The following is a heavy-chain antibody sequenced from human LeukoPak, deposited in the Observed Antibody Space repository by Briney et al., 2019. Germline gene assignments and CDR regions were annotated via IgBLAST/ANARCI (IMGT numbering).Heavy chain of an antibody. D-gene: IGHD4-17*01. Sequence: ASVTVSCKASGFTFTSSAVQWVRQAPGQGLEWMGIINPSGGSTSYAQKFQGRVTMTRDTSTSTVYMELSSLRSEDTAVYYCARNHRLGYGDLPRDYWGQGTLVTVSS. J-gene: IGHJ4*02. CDR3: ARNHRLGYGDLPRDY. V-gene: IGHV1-46*01. CDR2: INPSGGST. CDR1: GFTFTSSA.